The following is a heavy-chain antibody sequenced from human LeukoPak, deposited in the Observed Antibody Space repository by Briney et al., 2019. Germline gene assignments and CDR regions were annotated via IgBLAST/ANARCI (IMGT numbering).Heavy chain of an antibody. J-gene: IGHJ4*02. CDR3: AKSLYTMVRGVTYDY. V-gene: IGHV3-30-3*02. CDR1: GFTFSSYA. Sequence: PGGSLRLSCAASGFTFSSYAMHWVRQAPGKGLEWVAVISYDGSNKYYADSVKGRFTISRDNSKNTLYLQMNSLRAEDTAVYYCAKSLYTMVRGVTYDYWGQGTLVTVSS. D-gene: IGHD3-10*01. CDR2: ISYDGSNK.